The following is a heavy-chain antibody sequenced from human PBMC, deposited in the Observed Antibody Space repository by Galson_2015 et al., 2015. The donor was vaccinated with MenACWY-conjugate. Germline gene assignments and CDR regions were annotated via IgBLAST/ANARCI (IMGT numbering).Heavy chain of an antibody. CDR3: ARIQVGSYSIGFDY. V-gene: IGHV2-70*11. J-gene: IGHJ4*02. D-gene: IGHD1-26*01. CDR2: IDWDDDK. Sequence: PALVKPTQTLTLTCTFSGFSLSTSGMCVSWIRQPPGEALEWLARIDWDDDKYYSTSLKTRLTISKDTSKNQVVLTMTNMDPVDTATYYCARIQVGSYSIGFDYWGQGTLVTVSS. CDR1: GFSLSTSGMC.